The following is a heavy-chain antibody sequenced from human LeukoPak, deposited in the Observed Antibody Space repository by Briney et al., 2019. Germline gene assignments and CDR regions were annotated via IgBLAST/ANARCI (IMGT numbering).Heavy chain of an antibody. J-gene: IGHJ4*02. CDR2: IRPVNNRM. CDR3: VRERSGGTYDY. D-gene: IGHD3-16*01. CDR1: GYTFTAYY. V-gene: IGHV1-46*01. Sequence: ASVKVSCKASGYTFTAYYIQWVRQAPRQGPEWMGTIRPVNNRMSYAQRFQGRVTMTSDMSTTTGYMELSSLRSEDTAVYYCVRERSGGTYDYWGQGTLVTVSS.